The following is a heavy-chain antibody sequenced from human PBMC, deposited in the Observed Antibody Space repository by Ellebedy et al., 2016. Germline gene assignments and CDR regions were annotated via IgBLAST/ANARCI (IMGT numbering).Heavy chain of an antibody. Sequence: GGSLRLSCRGFGYTFTSHWISRVRQVPGKGLEWMGRIDPSDSYSNYRPSLKGHVSISADKSTNTAYLQWSSLRASDTAMYYCVRQRQASSGWYGGEFWGQGTLVTVSS. J-gene: IGHJ4*02. CDR3: VRQRQASSGWYGGEF. CDR1: GYTFTSHW. V-gene: IGHV5-10-1*01. D-gene: IGHD6-19*01. CDR2: IDPSDSYS.